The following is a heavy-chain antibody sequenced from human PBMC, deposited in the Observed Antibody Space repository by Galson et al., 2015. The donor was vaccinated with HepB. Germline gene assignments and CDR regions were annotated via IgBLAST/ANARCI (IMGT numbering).Heavy chain of an antibody. J-gene: IGHJ6*02. Sequence: SLRLSCAASGFTVSSNYMSWVRQAPGKGLEWVSVIYSGGSTYYADSVKGRFTISRDNSKNTLYLQMNSLRAEDTAVYYCARVRRELQYGMDVWGQGTTVTVSS. CDR1: GFTVSSNY. CDR3: ARVRRELQYGMDV. V-gene: IGHV3-53*01. CDR2: IYSGGST. D-gene: IGHD1-26*01.